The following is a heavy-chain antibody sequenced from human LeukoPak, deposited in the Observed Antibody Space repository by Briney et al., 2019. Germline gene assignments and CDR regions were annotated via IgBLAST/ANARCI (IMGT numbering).Heavy chain of an antibody. CDR1: GFTFSSYW. V-gene: IGHV3-74*01. Sequence: GGSLRLSCAASGFTFSSYWMHWVRQAPGKGLVWVSRINTDGSSTSYADSVKGRFTISRDNAKNTLYLQMNSLRAEDTAVYYCARGGRYCSSTSCNKVLFDYWGQGTLVTVSS. D-gene: IGHD2-2*02. CDR2: INTDGSST. CDR3: ARGGRYCSSTSCNKVLFDY. J-gene: IGHJ4*02.